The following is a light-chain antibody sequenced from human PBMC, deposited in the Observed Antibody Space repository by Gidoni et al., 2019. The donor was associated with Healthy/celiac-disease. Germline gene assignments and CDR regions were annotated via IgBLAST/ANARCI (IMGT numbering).Light chain of an antibody. Sequence: DSVMTQSPLSLPVTPGEPASISCRSSQSLLHSNGYNYLDWYLQKPGQSPQLLIYLGSNRASWVPDRFSGSGSGTDFTLKISRVEAEDVGVYYCMQALHTPRTFGQXTKLEIK. CDR2: LGS. V-gene: IGKV2-28*01. CDR3: MQALHTPRT. J-gene: IGKJ2*01. CDR1: QSLLHSNGYNY.